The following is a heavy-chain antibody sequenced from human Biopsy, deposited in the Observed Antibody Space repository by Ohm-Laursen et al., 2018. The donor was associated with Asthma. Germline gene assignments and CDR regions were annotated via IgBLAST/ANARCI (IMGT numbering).Heavy chain of an antibody. CDR1: GFTFSSYG. Sequence: SLRLSCAASGFTFSSYGMYWVRQAPGKGLEWVAVISYDGSNKYYADSVKGRFTISRDSSKNTLYLQMNSLRAEDTAVYYCAKAERYFDWYWFDPWGQGTLVTVSS. J-gene: IGHJ5*02. CDR3: AKAERYFDWYWFDP. D-gene: IGHD3-9*01. V-gene: IGHV3-30*18. CDR2: ISYDGSNK.